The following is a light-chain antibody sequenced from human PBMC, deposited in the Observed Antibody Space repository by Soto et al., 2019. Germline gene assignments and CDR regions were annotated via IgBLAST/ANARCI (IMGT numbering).Light chain of an antibody. V-gene: IGLV2-14*01. CDR2: EVS. J-gene: IGLJ2*01. Sequence: QSVLTQPASVSGSPGQSITISCTGTSSDVGGYNYVSWYQQHPGKAPKLMIYEVSNRPSGVSNRFSGSKSGNTASLTISGLQAEDEADYYFSSYTSSSTLAFGGGTKVTVL. CDR1: SSDVGGYNY. CDR3: SSYTSSSTLA.